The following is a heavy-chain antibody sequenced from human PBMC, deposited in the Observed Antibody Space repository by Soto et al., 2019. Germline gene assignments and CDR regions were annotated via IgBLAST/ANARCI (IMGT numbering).Heavy chain of an antibody. J-gene: IGHJ4*02. CDR1: GGSISSSSYY. CDR2: IYYSGST. Sequence: PSETLSLTCTVSGGSISSSSYYWGWIRQPPGKRLEWIGSIYYSGSTYYNPSLKSRVTISVDTSKNQFSLKLSSVTAADTAVYYCARQGGPIYYGSGSYLDYWGQGTLVTVSS. D-gene: IGHD3-10*01. CDR3: ARQGGPIYYGSGSYLDY. V-gene: IGHV4-39*01.